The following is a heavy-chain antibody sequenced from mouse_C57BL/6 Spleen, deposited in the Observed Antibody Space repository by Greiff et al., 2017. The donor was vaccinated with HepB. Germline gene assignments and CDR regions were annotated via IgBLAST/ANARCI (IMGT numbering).Heavy chain of an antibody. D-gene: IGHD2-5*01. J-gene: IGHJ2*01. CDR1: GYTFTSYW. V-gene: IGHV1-55*01. Sequence: VQLQQPGAELVKPGASVKMSCKASGYTFTSYWITWVKQRPGQGLEWIGDIYPGSGSTNYNEKFKSKATLTVDTSSSTAYMQLSSLTSEDSAVYYCAKGYYSNYVDYFDYWGQGTTLTVSS. CDR2: IYPGSGST. CDR3: AKGYYSNYVDYFDY.